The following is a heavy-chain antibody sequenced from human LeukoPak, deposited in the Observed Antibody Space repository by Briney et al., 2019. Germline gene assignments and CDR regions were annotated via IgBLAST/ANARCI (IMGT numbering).Heavy chain of an antibody. CDR2: ISSSSRTI. CDR1: GFTFSSYN. D-gene: IGHD5-12*01. Sequence: GGSLRLSCAASGFTFSSYNMNWVRQAPGKGLEWVSYISSSSRTIYYADSVKGRFTISRDNSKNTLYLQMNSLRVEDTAVYYCASATKIDYWGQGTLVTVSS. CDR3: ASATKIDY. J-gene: IGHJ4*02. V-gene: IGHV3-48*01.